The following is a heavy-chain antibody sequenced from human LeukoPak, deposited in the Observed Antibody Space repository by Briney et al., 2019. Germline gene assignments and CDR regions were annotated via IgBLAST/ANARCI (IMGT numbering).Heavy chain of an antibody. J-gene: IGHJ3*02. V-gene: IGHV4-38-2*02. CDR2: IYHSGST. CDR3: ARHGLYSGFDI. D-gene: IGHD3-16*01. Sequence: EPSATLSLTCTVSGYSIISGYYWGWIRQTQGKGLEWIGSIYHSGSTSYNPSLKSRVTISVDTSKNQFSLKLSSVTAADTAVYYCARHGLYSGFDIWGQGTMVPVSS. CDR1: GYSIISGYY.